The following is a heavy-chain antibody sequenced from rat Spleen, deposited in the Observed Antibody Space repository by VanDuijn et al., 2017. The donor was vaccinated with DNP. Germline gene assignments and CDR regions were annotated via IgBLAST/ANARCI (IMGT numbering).Heavy chain of an antibody. J-gene: IGHJ1*01. CDR1: GFTFSDYN. Sequence: EVHLVESGGGLVQPGRSLKLSCAASGFTFSDYNMAWVRQAPKKGLEWVATISYDGSSTYYRDSVKGRFTISRDNAKSTLYLQMDSLRSEDTATYYCARGAGSPYWSFDFWGPGTVVTVSS. CDR3: ARGAGSPYWSFDF. CDR2: ISYDGSST. D-gene: IGHD5-1*01. V-gene: IGHV5-7*01.